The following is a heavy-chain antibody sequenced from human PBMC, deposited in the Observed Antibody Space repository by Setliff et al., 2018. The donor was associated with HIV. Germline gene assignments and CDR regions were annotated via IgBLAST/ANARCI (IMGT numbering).Heavy chain of an antibody. CDR3: ARDQGSTWFWDYFDY. CDR1: DGSTSSYY. J-gene: IGHJ4*02. D-gene: IGHD6-13*01. Sequence: KPSETLSLTCTVSDGSTSSYYWNWFRQPAGKGLEWIGRIYSSGTTIYNPSLKSRVAMSVETSKNQISLKLSSVTAADTATYYCARDQGSTWFWDYFDYWGQGTLVTVS. CDR2: IYSSGTT. V-gene: IGHV4-4*07.